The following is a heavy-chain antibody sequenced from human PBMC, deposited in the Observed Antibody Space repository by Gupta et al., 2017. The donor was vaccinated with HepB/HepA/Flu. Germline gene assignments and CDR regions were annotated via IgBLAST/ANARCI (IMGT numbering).Heavy chain of an antibody. D-gene: IGHD6-19*01. CDR2: ISGSGGST. Sequence: EVQLLESGGGLVQPGGSLRLSCAASGFIFSSYAMSWVRQAPGKGLEWVSAISGSGGSTYYADSVKGRFTISRDNSKNTLYLQMNSLRAEDTAVYYCAKGGWYLDAFDIWCQGTMVTVSS. CDR3: AKGGWYLDAFDI. V-gene: IGHV3-23*01. CDR1: GFIFSSYA. J-gene: IGHJ3*02.